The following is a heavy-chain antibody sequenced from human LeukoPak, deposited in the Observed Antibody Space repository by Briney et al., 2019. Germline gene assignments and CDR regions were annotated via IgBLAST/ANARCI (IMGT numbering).Heavy chain of an antibody. D-gene: IGHD2-15*01. J-gene: IGHJ4*02. Sequence: ASVKVSCKASGYTFTGYYMHWVRQAPGQGLEWMGWINPNSGGTNYAQKFQGRVTMTRDTSISTAYMELSRLRSDDTAVYYCARGRVVAATSYFDYWGQGTLVTVSS. CDR2: INPNSGGT. V-gene: IGHV1-2*02. CDR1: GYTFTGYY. CDR3: ARGRVVAATSYFDY.